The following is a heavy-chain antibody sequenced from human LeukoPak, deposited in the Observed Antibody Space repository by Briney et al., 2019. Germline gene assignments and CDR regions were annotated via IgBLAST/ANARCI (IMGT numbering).Heavy chain of an antibody. V-gene: IGHV1-18*01. J-gene: IGHJ4*02. CDR2: ISGYNGNT. CDR1: GYTFTSYG. CDR3: ARAIIVAGTISFAY. Sequence: ASVKVSCKASGYTFTSYGINWVRQAPGQGLEWMGCISGYNGNTDYAQKLQGRVTVTTDTSTSTAYMELRSLRSDDTAVYYCARAIIVAGTISFAYWGQGTLVTVSS. D-gene: IGHD6-19*01.